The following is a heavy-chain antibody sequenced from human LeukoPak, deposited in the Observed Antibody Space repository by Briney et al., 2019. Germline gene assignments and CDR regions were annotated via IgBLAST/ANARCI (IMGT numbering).Heavy chain of an antibody. V-gene: IGHV1-18*01. D-gene: IGHD3-3*01. CDR1: GYTFTSYG. Sequence: GASVKVSCKASGYTFTSYGISWVRQAPGQGLEWMGWISAYNGNTNYAQKLQGRITMTTDTSTSTAYMELRSPRSDDTAVYYCARVYTIFGVAKGYYMDVWGKGTTVTVSS. CDR2: ISAYNGNT. J-gene: IGHJ6*03. CDR3: ARVYTIFGVAKGYYMDV.